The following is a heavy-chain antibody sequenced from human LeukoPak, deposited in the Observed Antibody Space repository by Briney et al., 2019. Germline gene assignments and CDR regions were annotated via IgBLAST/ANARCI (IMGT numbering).Heavy chain of an antibody. CDR3: ARGYCSSTSCYYPHGMDV. D-gene: IGHD2-2*01. Sequence: SETLSLTCTVSGGSISSGGYYWSWIRQHPGKGLEWIGYIYYSGSTYYNPSLKSRVTISVDTSKNQFSLKLSSVTAADTAVYYCARGYCSSTSCYYPHGMDVWGQGTTVTVSS. CDR2: IYYSGST. J-gene: IGHJ6*02. CDR1: GGSISSGGYY. V-gene: IGHV4-31*03.